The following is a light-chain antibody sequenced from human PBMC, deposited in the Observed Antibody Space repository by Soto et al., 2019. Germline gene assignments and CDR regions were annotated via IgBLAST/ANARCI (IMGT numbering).Light chain of an antibody. CDR1: QSVSSNY. V-gene: IGKV3-20*01. CDR2: GAS. J-gene: IGKJ5*01. CDR3: QQYGSSPIT. Sequence: EVVVTQYPGTLSFSPGERATLSCRASQSVSSNYLAWYQQRPGQAPRLLIYGASSRATGIPDRFSGSGSGTDFTLTISRLEPEDLAVYYCQQYGSSPITFGQGTRLEIK.